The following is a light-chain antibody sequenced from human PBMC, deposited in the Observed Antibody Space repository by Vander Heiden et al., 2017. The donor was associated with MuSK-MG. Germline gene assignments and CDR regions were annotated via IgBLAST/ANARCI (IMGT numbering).Light chain of an antibody. CDR2: DAS. J-gene: IGKJ2*01. CDR3: QQRSNWPPRVA. Sequence: EIVLTQSPATLSLSPGERATLSCRASQSVSSYLAWYQQKPGQAPRLLIYDASNRATGIPARFSGSGSGTDFTLTISILEPEDFAVYYCQQRSNWPPRVAFGQWTKLXIK. V-gene: IGKV3-11*01. CDR1: QSVSSY.